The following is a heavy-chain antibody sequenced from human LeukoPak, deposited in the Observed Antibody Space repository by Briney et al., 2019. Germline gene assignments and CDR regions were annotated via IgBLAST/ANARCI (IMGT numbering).Heavy chain of an antibody. Sequence: SVKVSCKASGGTFSSYAISWVRQAPGPGLEWMGGIIPIFGTANYAQKFQGRVTITADKSTSTAYMELSSLRSEDAAVYYCARGNYYGSGSYYTYCGQGTLVTVSS. D-gene: IGHD3-10*01. CDR2: IIPIFGTA. CDR1: GGTFSSYA. V-gene: IGHV1-69*06. CDR3: ARGNYYGSGSYYTY. J-gene: IGHJ4*02.